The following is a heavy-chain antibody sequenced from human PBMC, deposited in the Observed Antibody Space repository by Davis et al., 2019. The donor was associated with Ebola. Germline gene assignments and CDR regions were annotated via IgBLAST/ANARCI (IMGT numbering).Heavy chain of an antibody. D-gene: IGHD3-3*01. Sequence: PGGSLRLSCLASGFSIGDYAVTWVRQAPGKGLEWLGFIRGKAYGDSTEYAASVQGRFIISRDDSKNTAHLEMNRLKSDDTGMYYCVRPGIIGIGVVVLSHGTDVWGRGTTVTVSS. V-gene: IGHV3-49*04. J-gene: IGHJ6*02. CDR1: GFSIGDYA. CDR2: IRGKAYGDST. CDR3: VRPGIIGIGVVVLSHGTDV.